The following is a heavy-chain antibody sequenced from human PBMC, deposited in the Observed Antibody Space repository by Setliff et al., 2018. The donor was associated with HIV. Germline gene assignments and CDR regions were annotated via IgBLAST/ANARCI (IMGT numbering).Heavy chain of an antibody. CDR1: GGPSTDHY. CDR3: ARQAWHYDRDGYFIDY. J-gene: IGHJ4*02. V-gene: IGHV4-38-2*01. D-gene: IGHD3-22*01. Sequence: SETLSLTCAVYGGPSTDHYWGWIRQPPGKGLEWVGTIYQNGNTYYSPSLESRVSVSMDMSRNQFSVKLNSATAADTAVYYCARQAWHYDRDGYFIDYWGQGKLVTVSS. CDR2: IYQNGNT.